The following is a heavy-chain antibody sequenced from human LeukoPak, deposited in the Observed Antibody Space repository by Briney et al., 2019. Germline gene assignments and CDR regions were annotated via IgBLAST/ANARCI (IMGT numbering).Heavy chain of an antibody. CDR1: GGSINSYY. J-gene: IGHJ4*02. Sequence: SETLSLTCTVSGGSINSYYWSWIRQPPGKGLEWIGYIYYSGSTNYNSSLKSRVTILVDMSKNQFSLKLSSVTAADTAVYYCARVTGYMIEDYFDSWGQGTLVTVSS. V-gene: IGHV4-59*01. D-gene: IGHD3-22*01. CDR3: ARVTGYMIEDYFDS. CDR2: IYYSGST.